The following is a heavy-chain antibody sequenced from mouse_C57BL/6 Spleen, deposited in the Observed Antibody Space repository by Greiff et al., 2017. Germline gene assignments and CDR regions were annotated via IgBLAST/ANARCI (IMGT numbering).Heavy chain of an antibody. CDR3: ANYYGSNDAMDY. Sequence: EVQLVESGGDLVKPGGSLKLSCAASGFTFSSYGMSWVRQTPDKRLEWVATISSGGSYTYYPDSVKGRFTISRDNAKNTLYLQMSSLKSEDTAMYYCANYYGSNDAMDYWGQGTSVTVSS. CDR2: ISSGGSYT. D-gene: IGHD1-1*01. J-gene: IGHJ4*01. V-gene: IGHV5-6*01. CDR1: GFTFSSYG.